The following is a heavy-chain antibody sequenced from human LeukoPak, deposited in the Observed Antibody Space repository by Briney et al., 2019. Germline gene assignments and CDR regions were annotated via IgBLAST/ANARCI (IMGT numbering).Heavy chain of an antibody. V-gene: IGHV3-21*01. J-gene: IGHJ1*01. CDR1: GFTFSSYS. D-gene: IGHD4-23*01. Sequence: GGSLRLSCAASGFTFSSYSMNWVRQAPGKGLEWVSSISSSSSYIYYADSVKGRFTISRDNAKNSLYLQMNSLRAEDTAVYYCARNRYGGNLPCYFQHWGQGTLVTVSS. CDR2: ISSSSSYI. CDR3: ARNRYGGNLPCYFQH.